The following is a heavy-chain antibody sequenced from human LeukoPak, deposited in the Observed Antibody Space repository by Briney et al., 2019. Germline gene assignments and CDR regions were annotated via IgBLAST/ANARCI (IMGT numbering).Heavy chain of an antibody. V-gene: IGHV3-30-3*01. Sequence: GGSLRLSCAASGFILSQYGFNWVRQAPGKGLEWVAFVSYDGTKKYYADSVKGRVTISRDNSKNTLYLQMNSLRAEDTAVYYCARADCSSNSCQADYWGQGTLVTVSS. CDR2: VSYDGTKK. D-gene: IGHD2-2*01. J-gene: IGHJ4*02. CDR1: GFILSQYG. CDR3: ARADCSSNSCQADY.